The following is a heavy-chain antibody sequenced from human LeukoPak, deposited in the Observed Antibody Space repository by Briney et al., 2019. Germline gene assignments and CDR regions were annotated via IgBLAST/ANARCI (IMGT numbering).Heavy chain of an antibody. J-gene: IGHJ5*02. V-gene: IGHV1-69*13. CDR2: IIPIFGTA. D-gene: IGHD2-15*01. CDR3: ARDLGYFANWFDP. CDR1: GGTFSSYA. Sequence: SVKVSCKASGGTFSSYAISWVRQAPGQGLEWMGGIIPIFGTANYAQKFQGRVTITADESTSTAYMELSSLRPEDTAVYYCARDLGYFANWFDPWGQGTLVTVSS.